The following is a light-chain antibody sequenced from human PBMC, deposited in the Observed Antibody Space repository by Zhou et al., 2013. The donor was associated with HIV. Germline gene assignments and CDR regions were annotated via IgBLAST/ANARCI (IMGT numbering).Light chain of an antibody. CDR1: QDISSY. J-gene: IGKJ5*01. CDR3: QQYYGFPS. V-gene: IGKV1-8*01. Sequence: AIRMTQSPSSLSASTGDRVTITCRASQDISSYLAWYQQCPGKAPKLLMHDASTLQAGVPSRFSGNGSGTDFSLTINCLQSADFATYYCQQYYGFPSFGQGTRLEIK. CDR2: DAS.